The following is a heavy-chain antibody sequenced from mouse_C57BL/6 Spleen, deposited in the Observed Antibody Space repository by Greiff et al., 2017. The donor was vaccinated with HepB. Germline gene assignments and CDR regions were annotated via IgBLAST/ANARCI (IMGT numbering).Heavy chain of an antibody. V-gene: IGHV3-6*01. D-gene: IGHD1-1*01. CDR3: ARAYYYGSSYNAMDY. CDR2: ISYDGSN. J-gene: IGHJ4*01. Sequence: VQLQQSGPGLVKPSQSLSLTCSVTGYSITSGYYWNWIRQFPGNKLEWMGYISYDGSNNYNPSLKNRISITRDTSKNQFFLKLNSVTTEDTATYYCARAYYYGSSYNAMDYWGQGTSVTVSS. CDR1: GYSITSGYY.